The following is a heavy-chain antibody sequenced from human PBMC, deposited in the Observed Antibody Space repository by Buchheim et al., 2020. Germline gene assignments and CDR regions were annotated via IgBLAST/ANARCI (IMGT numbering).Heavy chain of an antibody. J-gene: IGHJ4*02. D-gene: IGHD5-18*01. CDR1: GFTFSSYA. V-gene: IGHV3-23*01. CDR3: AKRPSGYSYGSAGGWFDY. CDR2: ISGRGGST. Sequence: EVQLLESGGGLVQPGGSLRLSCAASGFTFSSYAMSWVRQAPGKGLEWVSAISGRGGSTYYADSVKGRFTISRDNCTNTLYLQMHSLRAEDTAVYYCAKRPSGYSYGSAGGWFDYWGQGTL.